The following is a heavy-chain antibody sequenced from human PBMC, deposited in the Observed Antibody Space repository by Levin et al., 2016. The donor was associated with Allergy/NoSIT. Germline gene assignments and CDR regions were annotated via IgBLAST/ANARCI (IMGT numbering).Heavy chain of an antibody. D-gene: IGHD7-27*01. J-gene: IGHJ4*02. Sequence: ETLSLTCAASGFTFSSYSMNWVRQAPGKGLEWVSSISSSSSYIYYADSVKGRFTISRDNAENSLYLQMNSLRVDDTAVYYCGRGHWGIDYWGQGTLVTVSS. CDR1: GFTFSSYS. CDR3: GRGHWGIDY. CDR2: ISSSSSYI. V-gene: IGHV3-21*04.